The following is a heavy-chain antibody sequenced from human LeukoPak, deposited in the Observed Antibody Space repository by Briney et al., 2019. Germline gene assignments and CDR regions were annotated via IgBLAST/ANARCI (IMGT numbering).Heavy chain of an antibody. V-gene: IGHV4-31*03. CDR3: ARAEVVAAAKAGPWFDP. CDR2: IYYSGST. J-gene: IGHJ5*02. Sequence: SETLSLTCTVSGGSISSGGYYWSWIRQHPGKGLEWIGYIYYSGSTYYNPSLKSRVTISVDTSKNQFSLKLSSVTAADTAVYYCARAEVVAAAKAGPWFDPWGQGTLVTVSS. CDR1: GGSISSGGYY. D-gene: IGHD2-2*01.